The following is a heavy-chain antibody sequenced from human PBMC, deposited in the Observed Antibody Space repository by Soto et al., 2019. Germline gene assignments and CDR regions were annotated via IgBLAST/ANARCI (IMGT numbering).Heavy chain of an antibody. V-gene: IGHV3-23*01. Sequence: GSLRLSCTVSGFTFSSYSMSWVRQAPGKGLEWVSGFRTSGDGGTTYYADSVKGRFTISRDNSKNMLFLQMNSLRAEDTAIYYCAKKVNSGPGSQYFDYWGQGTLVTAPQ. CDR3: AKKVNSGPGSQYFDY. CDR2: FRTSGDGGTT. D-gene: IGHD3-10*01. CDR1: GFTFSSYS. J-gene: IGHJ4*02.